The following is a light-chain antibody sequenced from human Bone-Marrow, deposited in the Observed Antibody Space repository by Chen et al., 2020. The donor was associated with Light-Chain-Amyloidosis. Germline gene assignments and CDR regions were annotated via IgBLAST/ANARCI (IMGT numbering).Light chain of an antibody. CDR3: QVWDSRSDRVV. Sequence: SYVLTQPPSVSVAPGQTARITCGGNNIGSKRMPWYQQKPGQAPVLVVYDDRDRPSGISERFSGSNSGNMATLTITRVEAGDEADYFCQVWDSRSDRVVFGGGTKLTVL. CDR1: NIGSKR. V-gene: IGLV3-21*02. CDR2: DDR. J-gene: IGLJ2*01.